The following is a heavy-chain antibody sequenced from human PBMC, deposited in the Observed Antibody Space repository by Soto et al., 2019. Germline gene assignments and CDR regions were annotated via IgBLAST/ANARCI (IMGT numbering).Heavy chain of an antibody. CDR1: GFTFSSYA. V-gene: IGHV3-23*01. J-gene: IGHJ5*02. CDR2: ISGSGGST. D-gene: IGHD6-6*01. Sequence: PVGSLRLSCAASGFTFSSYAMSWVRQAPGKGLEWVAAISGSGGSTYYADSVKGRFTISRDNSKNTLYLQMNSLRAEDTAVYYCAKDSLAAHPAWFDPWGQGTLVTVSS. CDR3: AKDSLAAHPAWFDP.